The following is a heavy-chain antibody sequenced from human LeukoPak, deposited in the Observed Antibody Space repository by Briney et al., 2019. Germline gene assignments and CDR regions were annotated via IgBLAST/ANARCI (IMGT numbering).Heavy chain of an antibody. CDR3: AKGIDSTGYYPFDY. J-gene: IGHJ4*02. Sequence: GGSLGLSCAASGFIFNNYAMSWVRQAPGKGLEWVSAISESGGETYHADSVKGRFTISRDTSKSTLYLQLNSLRAEDTAIYYCAKGIDSTGYYPFDYWGQGTLVTVSS. CDR1: GFIFNNYA. D-gene: IGHD3-22*01. V-gene: IGHV3-23*01. CDR2: ISESGGET.